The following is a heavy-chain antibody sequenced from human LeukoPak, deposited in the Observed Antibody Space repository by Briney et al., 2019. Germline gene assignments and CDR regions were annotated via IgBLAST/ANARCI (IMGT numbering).Heavy chain of an antibody. J-gene: IGHJ4*02. CDR2: VGPSGART. Sequence: GGSLRLSCAASGFTFSHHGMNWVRQAPGKGLEWVSGVGPSGARTYYADSVKGRFTVSRDNSKNMVFLQMNSLRAEDTAIYYCAKATGYLLWGQGTLVTVSS. V-gene: IGHV3-23*01. CDR3: AKATGYLL. D-gene: IGHD1-14*01. CDR1: GFTFSHHG.